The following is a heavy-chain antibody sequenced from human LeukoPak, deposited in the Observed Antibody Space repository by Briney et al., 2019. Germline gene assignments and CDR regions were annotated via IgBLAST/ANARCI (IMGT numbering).Heavy chain of an antibody. D-gene: IGHD3-22*01. CDR1: GYSITRGSY. Sequence: SETLSLTCTVSGYSITRGSYWGWIRQPPGKGLEWIANIYHSGSTYYNPFLKSRVTISVDTSKNQFSLKLSSVTAADTAIYYCARVHVNSGYYFGDAFDIWGQGTMVTVSS. V-gene: IGHV4-38-2*02. J-gene: IGHJ3*02. CDR3: ARVHVNSGYYFGDAFDI. CDR2: IYHSGST.